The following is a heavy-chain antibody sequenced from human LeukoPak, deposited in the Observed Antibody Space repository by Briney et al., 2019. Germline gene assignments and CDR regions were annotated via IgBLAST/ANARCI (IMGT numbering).Heavy chain of an antibody. J-gene: IGHJ4*02. CDR1: GFTFSPYE. CDR2: ISSSSNTI. V-gene: IGHV3-48*03. CDR3: ARDSGSGLDH. Sequence: GGSLRLSCAASGFTFSPYEMIWVRQAPGKGLDWLSYISSSSNTIYYADSVKGRFTISRDDAKNSLYLHMSGLRVEDTAVYYCARDSGSGLDHWGPGTLVTVSS. D-gene: IGHD2-15*01.